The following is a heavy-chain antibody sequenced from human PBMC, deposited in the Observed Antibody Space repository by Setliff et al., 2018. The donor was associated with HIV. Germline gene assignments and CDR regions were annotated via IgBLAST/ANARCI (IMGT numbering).Heavy chain of an antibody. CDR3: ARGGDDYGPGTWTFDY. V-gene: IGHV1-24*01. CDR1: GYTLSELS. Sequence: ASVKVSCKVYGYTLSELSIHWVRQVPGKRLEWMGYFDPQDGETVYAQKFQGRVTMTRDTSTNTVYMELNRLTSDDTAVYSCARGGDDYGPGTWTFDYWGQGTLVTVS. CDR2: FDPQDGET. J-gene: IGHJ4*02. D-gene: IGHD3-10*01.